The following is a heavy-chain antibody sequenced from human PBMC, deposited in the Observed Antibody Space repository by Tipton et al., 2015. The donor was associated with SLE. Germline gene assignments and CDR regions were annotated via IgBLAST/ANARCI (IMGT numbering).Heavy chain of an antibody. CDR2: IYTSGST. Sequence: TLFLTCAVSGYSISSGYYWGWIRQPAGKGLEWIGRIYTSGSTNYNPSLKSRVTISVDTSKNQFSLKLSSVTAADTAVYYCARDRTGDGPPRGYWGQGTLVTVSS. V-gene: IGHV4-61*02. J-gene: IGHJ4*02. D-gene: IGHD3-16*01. CDR1: GYSISSGYY. CDR3: ARDRTGDGPPRGY.